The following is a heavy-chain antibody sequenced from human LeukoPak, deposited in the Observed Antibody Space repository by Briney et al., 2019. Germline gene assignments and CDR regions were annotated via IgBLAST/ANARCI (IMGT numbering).Heavy chain of an antibody. Sequence: PGGSLRLSCAASGFTFSSYWMHWVRQAPGKGLMCVSRINSDGSYTNYADSVKGRFTISRDNAKNTLYLQMNSLRAEDSAVYYCARDPPMYYYDEPGSRDAFDIWGQGTMVTVSS. V-gene: IGHV3-74*01. J-gene: IGHJ3*02. D-gene: IGHD3-22*01. CDR2: INSDGSYT. CDR1: GFTFSSYW. CDR3: ARDPPMYYYDEPGSRDAFDI.